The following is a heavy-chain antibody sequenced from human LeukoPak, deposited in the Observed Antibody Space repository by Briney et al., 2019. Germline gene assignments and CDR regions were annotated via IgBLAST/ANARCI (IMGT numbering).Heavy chain of an antibody. CDR3: VRGGVPYGMDV. D-gene: IGHD1-26*01. Sequence: APVKVSCKASGYTFTGYYVHWVRQSPGQGLEWMGWINTNSGGTRYSQKFQGRVTVTRDTSISTAYMEVTSLRSDDTAVYYCVRGGVPYGMDVWGQRTAVPVPS. V-gene: IGHV1-2*02. CDR1: GYTFTGYY. CDR2: INTNSGGT. J-gene: IGHJ6*02.